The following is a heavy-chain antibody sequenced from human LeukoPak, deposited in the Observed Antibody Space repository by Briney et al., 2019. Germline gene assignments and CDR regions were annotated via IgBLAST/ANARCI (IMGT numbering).Heavy chain of an antibody. CDR3: ARAAMAPHYYYYYMDV. Sequence: VASVKVSCKASGGTFSSYAISWVRQAPGQGLEWMGGIIPIFGTANYAQKFQGRATITTDESTSTAYMELSSLRSEDTAVYYCARAAMAPHYYYYYMDVWGKGTTVTVSS. CDR2: IIPIFGTA. D-gene: IGHD5-24*01. CDR1: GGTFSSYA. V-gene: IGHV1-69*05. J-gene: IGHJ6*03.